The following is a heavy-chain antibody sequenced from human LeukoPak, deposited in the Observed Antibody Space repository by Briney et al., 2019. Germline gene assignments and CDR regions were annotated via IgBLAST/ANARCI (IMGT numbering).Heavy chain of an antibody. J-gene: IGHJ4*02. Sequence: ASVKVSCKASGYTFTSYGISWVRQAPGQGLEWMGWINPNSGGTNYAQKFQGRVTMTRDTSISTAYMELSRLRSDDTAVYYCARVGGTLRLPDYWGQGTLVTVSS. CDR1: GYTFTSYG. CDR2: INPNSGGT. CDR3: ARVGGTLRLPDY. D-gene: IGHD6-25*01. V-gene: IGHV1-2*02.